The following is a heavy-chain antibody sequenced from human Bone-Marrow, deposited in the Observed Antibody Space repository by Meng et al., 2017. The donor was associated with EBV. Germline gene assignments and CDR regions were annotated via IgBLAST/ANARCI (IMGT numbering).Heavy chain of an antibody. CDR2: INAGNGNT. Sequence: QGQVVLSGAEVKKTGDSVKVSCRASGYTFTSTSFAIHWVCQAPGQRLEWMGWINAGNGNTKYSQNFQGRVTITRDTSATTVHMELRSLRSEDTAVYYCARGQHDYAFDYWGQGTLVTVSS. V-gene: IGHV1-3*01. CDR1: GYTFTSTSFA. J-gene: IGHJ4*02. D-gene: IGHD4-17*01. CDR3: ARGQHDYAFDY.